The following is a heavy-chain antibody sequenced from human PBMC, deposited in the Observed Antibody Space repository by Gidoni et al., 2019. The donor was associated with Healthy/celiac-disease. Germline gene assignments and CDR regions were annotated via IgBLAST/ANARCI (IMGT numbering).Heavy chain of an antibody. CDR3: AKGSLVTTVAPFDY. CDR2: SRWNSGSI. V-gene: IGHV3-9*01. J-gene: IGHJ4*02. CDR1: GFTFEDYA. Sequence: EVQLVESGGGLVQPGRSLRLSCAASGFTFEDYAMHWVRQAPGQGLGLVAGSRWNSGSIGYADSVKRRFTIARDNAKNSLYLQMNSLRAEDTALYYCAKGSLVTTVAPFDYWGQGTLVTVSS. D-gene: IGHD4-17*01.